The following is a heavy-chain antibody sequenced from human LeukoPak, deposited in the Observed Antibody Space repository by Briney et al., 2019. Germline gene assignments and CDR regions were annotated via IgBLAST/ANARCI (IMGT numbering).Heavy chain of an antibody. D-gene: IGHD1-26*01. CDR1: GFTFSNYA. Sequence: GGSLRLSCAASGFTFSNYAMSWVRQAPGKGLEWVSAISGSGESTYFADSVKGRFTISRDNAKNTLFLQMNSLRAEDTAVYYCAKPHSDYYYYYMDVWTKGATVTVSS. CDR2: ISGSGEST. J-gene: IGHJ6*03. CDR3: AKPHSDYYYYYMDV. V-gene: IGHV3-23*01.